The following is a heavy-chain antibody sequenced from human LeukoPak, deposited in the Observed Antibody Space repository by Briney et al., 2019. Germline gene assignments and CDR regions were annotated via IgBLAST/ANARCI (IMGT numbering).Heavy chain of an antibody. CDR2: ISGSGGST. V-gene: IGHV3-23*01. Sequence: GGSLRLSCAASGFTFSSYAMSWVRQAPGKGLEWVSAISGSGGSTYYADSVKGRFTISRDNSKNTMSLQMNSLRAEDTAVYYCAKGGSSSPYTHFDYWGQGTLVTVSS. J-gene: IGHJ4*02. CDR3: AKGGSSSPYTHFDY. CDR1: GFTFSSYA. D-gene: IGHD6-6*01.